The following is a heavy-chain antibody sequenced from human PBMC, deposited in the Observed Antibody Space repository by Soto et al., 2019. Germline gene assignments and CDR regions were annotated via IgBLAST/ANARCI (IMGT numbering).Heavy chain of an antibody. CDR3: ARDNCSGGSCHGNWFDP. CDR2: INPNRGGT. Sequence: ASVKVSCXASGYTFTGYYMHWVRQAPGQGREWMGWINPNRGGTNYAQKFQGWVTMTRDTSISTAYMELSRLRSDDTAVYYCARDNCSGGSCHGNWFDPWGQGTLVTVSS. CDR1: GYTFTGYY. J-gene: IGHJ5*02. D-gene: IGHD2-15*01. V-gene: IGHV1-2*04.